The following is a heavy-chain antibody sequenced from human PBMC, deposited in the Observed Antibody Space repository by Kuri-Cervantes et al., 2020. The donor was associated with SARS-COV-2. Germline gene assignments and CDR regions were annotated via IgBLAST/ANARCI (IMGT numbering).Heavy chain of an antibody. D-gene: IGHD1-26*01. V-gene: IGHV4-30-2*01. Sequence: SETLSLTCTVSGGSISSGGYYWSWIRQPPGKGLEWIGYIYHSGSTYYNPSLKSRVTISVDRSKNQFSLKLSSVTAADTAVYYCDRATAGGELHAFDIWGQGTMVTVSS. CDR2: IYHSGST. CDR1: GGSISSGGYY. CDR3: DRATAGGELHAFDI. J-gene: IGHJ3*02.